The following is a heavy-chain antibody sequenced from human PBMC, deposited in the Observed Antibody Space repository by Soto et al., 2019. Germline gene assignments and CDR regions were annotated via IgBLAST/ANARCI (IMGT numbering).Heavy chain of an antibody. J-gene: IGHJ4*02. CDR1: GFTFSSYA. Sequence: EVQLLESGGGLVQPGGSLRLSCAASGFTFSSYAMSWVRQAPGKGLEWVSAISGSGGSTYYADSVKGRFTISRDNSKNTLYLQMNSLRGEDTAVYYCAKDLTGWELLYYFDYWGQGTLGTVSS. CDR2: ISGSGGST. V-gene: IGHV3-23*01. CDR3: AKDLTGWELLYYFDY. D-gene: IGHD1-26*01.